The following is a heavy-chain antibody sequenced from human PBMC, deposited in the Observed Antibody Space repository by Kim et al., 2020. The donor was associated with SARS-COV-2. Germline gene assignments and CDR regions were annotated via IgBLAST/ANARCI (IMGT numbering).Heavy chain of an antibody. Sequence: GGSLRLSCGASGFTFTTHGMHWVRQAPGKGLEWVAFIWADGTNKYYADSVRGRFTISRDNSKYILSLQMNDLQAEDTAVYYCASDPPLSGYSFDSWGQVT. V-gene: IGHV3-33*01. D-gene: IGHD5-12*01. CDR2: IWADGTNK. J-gene: IGHJ4*02. CDR3: ASDPPLSGYSFDS. CDR1: GFTFTTHG.